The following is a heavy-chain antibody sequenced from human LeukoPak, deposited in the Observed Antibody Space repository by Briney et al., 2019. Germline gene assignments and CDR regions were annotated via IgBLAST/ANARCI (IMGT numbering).Heavy chain of an antibody. CDR3: ARGRARGLS. V-gene: IGHV3-7*01. Sequence: PGGSLRLSCAASGFTFSNYWMSWVRQAPGKGLEWVANIKQDGSEKYYVDSVKGRFTISRDNAKNSLYLQMNSLRAEDTAVYYCARGRARGLSWGQGTLGTVSS. CDR1: GFTFSNYW. J-gene: IGHJ5*02. D-gene: IGHD3-16*01. CDR2: IKQDGSEK.